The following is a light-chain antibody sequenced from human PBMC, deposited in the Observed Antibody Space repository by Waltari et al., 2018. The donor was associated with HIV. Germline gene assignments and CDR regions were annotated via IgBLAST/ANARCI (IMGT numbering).Light chain of an antibody. CDR2: AAS. CDR1: QDIRND. V-gene: IGKV1-17*01. CDR3: LQHNSYPYT. J-gene: IGKJ2*01. Sequence: DIQLTSSTSSLYTLVGDRVTITCRASQDIRNDVGWFQQRPGKAPKRLIYAASSLQTGVPSRFSGSGSGTEFTLTINSLQPEDFATYYCLQHNSYPYTFGQGTKLEIK.